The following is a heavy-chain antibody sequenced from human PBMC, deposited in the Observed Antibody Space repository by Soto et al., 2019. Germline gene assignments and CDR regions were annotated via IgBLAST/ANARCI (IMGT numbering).Heavy chain of an antibody. D-gene: IGHD6-13*01. V-gene: IGHV4-59*01. CDR1: CGSITSYY. CDR3: AREGVSSSWYYYYAMDV. CDR2: ISYSGST. J-gene: IGHJ6*02. Sequence: SETLSLTCTVSCGSITSYYWSWIRQPPGKGLEWIGYISYSGSTNYNPSLKSRVTISVETSKNQFSPKLSSVTAADTAVYYCAREGVSSSWYYYYAMDVWGQGTTVTV.